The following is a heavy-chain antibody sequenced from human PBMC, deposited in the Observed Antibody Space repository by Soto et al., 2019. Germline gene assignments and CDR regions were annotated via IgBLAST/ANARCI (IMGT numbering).Heavy chain of an antibody. Sequence: GGSLRLSCAASGFTFSSYGMHWVRQAPGKGLEWVAVIWYDGSNKYYADSVKGRFTISRDNSKNTLYLQMNSLRAEDTAVYYCARGYGSGSYPRPHTLDFDYWGQGTLVTVSS. CDR1: GFTFSSYG. J-gene: IGHJ4*02. CDR2: IWYDGSNK. D-gene: IGHD3-10*01. CDR3: ARGYGSGSYPRPHTLDFDY. V-gene: IGHV3-33*01.